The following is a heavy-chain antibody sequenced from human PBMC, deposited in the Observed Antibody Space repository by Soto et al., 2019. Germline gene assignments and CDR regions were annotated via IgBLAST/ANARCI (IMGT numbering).Heavy chain of an antibody. CDR1: GFTFSSYL. D-gene: IGHD4-17*01. CDR3: AIVEMGHYEFDY. J-gene: IGHJ4*02. V-gene: IGHV3-74*01. CDR2: IKTDGSST. Sequence: EVQLVESGGALVQPGGSLRLSCAASGFTFSSYLMHWVRQAPGEGLVWVSRIKTDGSSTSYADSVNDRFTISRDNAKNTMYLQMNSLRAEDTVVYYWAIVEMGHYEFDYWGQGTLVTVSS.